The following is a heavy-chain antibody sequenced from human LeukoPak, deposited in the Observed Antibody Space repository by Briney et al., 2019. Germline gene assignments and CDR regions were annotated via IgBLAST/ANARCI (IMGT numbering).Heavy chain of an antibody. Sequence: GRSLRLSCAASGFTFSSYGMHWVRQAPGKGLEWVAVISYDGSNKYYADSVKGRFTISRDNSKNTLYLQMNSLRAEDTAVYYCARIAVAVHGGNAAFDIWGQGTMVTVSS. V-gene: IGHV3-30*03. J-gene: IGHJ3*02. CDR3: ARIAVAVHGGNAAFDI. CDR1: GFTFSSYG. D-gene: IGHD6-19*01. CDR2: ISYDGSNK.